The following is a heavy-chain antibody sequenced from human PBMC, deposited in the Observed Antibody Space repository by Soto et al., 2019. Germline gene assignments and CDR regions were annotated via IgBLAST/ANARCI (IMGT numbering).Heavy chain of an antibody. CDR2: IYYSGST. D-gene: IGHD2-15*01. CDR1: GGSIIDSGSFY. CDR3: ARGEVVASNWFDP. V-gene: IGHV4-31*03. Sequence: QVQMQESGPGLVKPSQTLYLTCSVSGGSIIDSGSFYWNWIRQHPGKGLEWIGYIYYSGSTYYNRSRKSRATISLATSKNQFSLKLTSVTAADTAIYYCARGEVVASNWFDPWGQGTLVTVSS. J-gene: IGHJ5*02.